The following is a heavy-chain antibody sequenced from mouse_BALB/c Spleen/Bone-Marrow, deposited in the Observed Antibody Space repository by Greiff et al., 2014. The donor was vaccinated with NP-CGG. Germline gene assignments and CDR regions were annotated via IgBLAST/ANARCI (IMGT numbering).Heavy chain of an antibody. CDR2: INPNNGDT. CDR1: GYTFTDYY. J-gene: IGHJ4*01. CDR3: AKNYYGSSYYYAMDY. D-gene: IGHD1-1*01. V-gene: IGHV1-26*01. Sequence: VQLKQSGPELVKPGASVKMSCKASGYTFTDYYMKWVKQSHGKSLEWIGDINPNNGDTFYNQKFKGKATLTVDKSSSTAYMQLNSLTSEDSAVYYCAKNYYGSSYYYAMDYWSQGTSVTVSS.